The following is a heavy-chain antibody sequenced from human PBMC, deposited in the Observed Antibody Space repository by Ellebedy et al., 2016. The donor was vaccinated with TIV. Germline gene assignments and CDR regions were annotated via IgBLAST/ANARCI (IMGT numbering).Heavy chain of an antibody. CDR2: IYHSGST. CDR3: ARGSTYGSGAYYFDY. CDR1: GGSISSGGYS. J-gene: IGHJ4*02. Sequence: SETLSLXCAVSGGSISSGGYSWSWIRQPPGKGLEWIGYIYHSGSTYYNPSLKSRVTISVDRSKNQFSLKLSSVTAADTAVYYCARGSTYGSGAYYFDYWGQGTLVTVSS. V-gene: IGHV4-30-2*01. D-gene: IGHD3-10*01.